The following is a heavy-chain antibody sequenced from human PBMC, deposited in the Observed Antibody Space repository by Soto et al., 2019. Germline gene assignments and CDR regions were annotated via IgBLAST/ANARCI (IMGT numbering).Heavy chain of an antibody. D-gene: IGHD3-3*01. CDR1: GFTFTSSA. J-gene: IGHJ4*02. CDR2: IVVGSGNT. CDR3: AAGKFDFWSGYYDN. Sequence: SVKVSCKASGFTFTSSAVQWVRQARGQRLEWIGWIVVGSGNTNYAQKFQERVTITRDMSTSTAYMELSSLRSEDTAVYYCAAGKFDFWSGYYDNWGQGTLVTVS. V-gene: IGHV1-58*01.